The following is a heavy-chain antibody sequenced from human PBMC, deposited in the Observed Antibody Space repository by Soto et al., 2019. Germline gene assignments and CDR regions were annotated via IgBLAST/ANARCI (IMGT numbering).Heavy chain of an antibody. CDR3: ARRSSGWYFDY. CDR2: ISGSGGST. J-gene: IGHJ4*02. D-gene: IGHD6-19*01. CDR1: GFTFSSYA. Sequence: EVQLLESGGGLVQPGGSLRLSCAASGFTFSSYALRWVRQAPGQGLEWVSVISGSGGSTYYADSVKRRFTISRDNPKSPLYLQMNSLGAEDTAVYYCARRSSGWYFDYWGQGTLVTVSS. V-gene: IGHV3-23*01.